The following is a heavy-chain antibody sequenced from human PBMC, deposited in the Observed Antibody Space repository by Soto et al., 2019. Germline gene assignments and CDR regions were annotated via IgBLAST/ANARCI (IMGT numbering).Heavy chain of an antibody. V-gene: IGHV5-51*01. CDR3: ATAPPSFFFGSGSFIRGPYFDF. D-gene: IGHD3-10*01. CDR1: GYSFSRYW. J-gene: IGHJ4*02. CDR2: FHPDDSDA. Sequence: GESLKISCKGPGYSFSRYWIGVVRQMPGKGLEWVGTFHPDDSDARYNPSFQYQVTLSGDKSISTAHLQWSSLQASDTARYYCATAPPSFFFGSGSFIRGPYFDFWGQGTLVTVSS.